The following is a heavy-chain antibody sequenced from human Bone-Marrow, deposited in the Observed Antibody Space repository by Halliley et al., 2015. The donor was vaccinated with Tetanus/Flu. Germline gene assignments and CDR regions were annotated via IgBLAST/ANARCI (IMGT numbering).Heavy chain of an antibody. CDR2: VNPNDGIP. V-gene: IGHV1-46*01. D-gene: IGHD6-13*01. J-gene: IGHJ4*02. Sequence: MGIVNPNDGIPTYAQKFKGRVTQTRDTSTNTVYMELSSLGSDDTAVYYCATSSSSWLNVSFDNWGPGTLVTVSS. CDR3: ATSSSSWLNVSFDN.